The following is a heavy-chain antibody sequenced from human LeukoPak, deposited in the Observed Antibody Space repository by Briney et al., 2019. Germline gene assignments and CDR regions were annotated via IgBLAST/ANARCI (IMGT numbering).Heavy chain of an antibody. Sequence: ASVKVSCKASGYTFTSYGISWVRQAPGQGLEWMGWISAYNGNTNYAQKLQGRVTMTTDTSTSTAYMELRSLRSDDTAVYYCVRDFDAYDSSGYGWFDPWGQGTLVTVSS. CDR3: VRDFDAYDSSGYGWFDP. J-gene: IGHJ5*02. CDR2: ISAYNGNT. V-gene: IGHV1-18*01. D-gene: IGHD3-22*01. CDR1: GYTFTSYG.